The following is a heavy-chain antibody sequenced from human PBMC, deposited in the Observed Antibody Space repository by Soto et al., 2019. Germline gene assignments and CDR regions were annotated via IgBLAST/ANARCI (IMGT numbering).Heavy chain of an antibody. D-gene: IGHD6-19*01. CDR3: ARDRGVSPPVAGNTHYYYYMDV. Sequence: QDQLVQSGGEVKKPGASVKVSCKASGYSFTNYGITWVRQAPGQGVEWMGWISAYNGDTNYAQKLQGRVTMTTEASTSTAYLEWRSLRSDDTAVYYCARDRGVSPPVAGNTHYYYYMDVWGKGTTVTVSS. CDR2: ISAYNGDT. V-gene: IGHV1-18*01. J-gene: IGHJ6*03. CDR1: GYSFTNYG.